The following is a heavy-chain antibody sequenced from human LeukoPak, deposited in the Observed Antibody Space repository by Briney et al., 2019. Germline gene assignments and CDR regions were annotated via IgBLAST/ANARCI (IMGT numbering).Heavy chain of an antibody. CDR1: GGSFSGYY. J-gene: IGHJ4*02. V-gene: IGHV4-34*01. D-gene: IGHD3-3*01. CDR3: ARGLRSGYVDY. CDR2: INHSGST. Sequence: SETLSLTCAVYGGSFSGYYWSWIRQPPGKGLEWIGEINHSGSTNYNPSLKSRVTISVDTSKSQFSLKLSSVTAADTAVYYCARGLRSGYVDYWGQGTLVTVSS.